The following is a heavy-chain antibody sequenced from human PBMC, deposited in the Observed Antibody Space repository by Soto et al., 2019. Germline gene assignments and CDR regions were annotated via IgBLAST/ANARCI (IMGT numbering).Heavy chain of an antibody. V-gene: IGHV1-18*01. CDR3: ARHRHFFDY. Sequence: ASVKVSCKASGYTFTNYGITWVRQAPGQGLEWMGWISPYNGHTNYAQKLQGRVTMTTDTSTSTAYMELRSLRSDDTAVYYCARHRHFFDYWRQGTLDPVSS. CDR1: GYTFTNYG. J-gene: IGHJ4*02. CDR2: ISPYNGHT.